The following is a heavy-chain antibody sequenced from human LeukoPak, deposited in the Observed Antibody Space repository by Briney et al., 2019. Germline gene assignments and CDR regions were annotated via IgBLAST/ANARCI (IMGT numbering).Heavy chain of an antibody. CDR3: ARQAYDILTGYYRGHAFDI. Sequence: ASVKVSCKASGYTFTGYYMHWVRQAPGQGLEWMGGIIPIFGTANYAQKFQGRVTITADKSTSTAYMELSSLRSEDTAVYYCARQAYDILTGYYRGHAFDIWGQGTMVTVSS. V-gene: IGHV1-69*06. CDR2: IIPIFGTA. D-gene: IGHD3-9*01. CDR1: GYTFTGYY. J-gene: IGHJ3*02.